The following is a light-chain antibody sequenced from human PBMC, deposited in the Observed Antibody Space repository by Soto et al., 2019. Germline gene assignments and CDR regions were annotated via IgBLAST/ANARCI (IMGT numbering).Light chain of an antibody. CDR3: QQCDNWLGT. J-gene: IGKJ2*01. Sequence: EIVMTQSPATLSVSPGERATLSCRASQSVSSNLAWYQQKPGQAPRLLIYGASTRATGIPARFSGSGFWTEFTPTTSSLQSEDCGVYSSQQCDNWLGTFGQGTKLEIK. V-gene: IGKV3-15*01. CDR1: QSVSSN. CDR2: GAS.